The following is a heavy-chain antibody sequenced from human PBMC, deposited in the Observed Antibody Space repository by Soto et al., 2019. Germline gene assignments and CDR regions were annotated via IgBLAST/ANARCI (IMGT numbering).Heavy chain of an antibody. CDR1: GGSFSGYY. D-gene: IGHD3-22*01. V-gene: IGHV4-34*01. CDR3: ARYYYDSGRFGLDP. CDR2: INHSGDT. J-gene: IGHJ5*02. Sequence: QVRLPQWGAGLLKPSETLSLTCAVYGGSFSGYYWSWIRQPPGKGLEWFGEINHSGDTNYNPTHKSRLTISVDTSKNQFSLKLSSVNAADTAMYYCARYYYDSGRFGLDPWGQGTQVTVSS.